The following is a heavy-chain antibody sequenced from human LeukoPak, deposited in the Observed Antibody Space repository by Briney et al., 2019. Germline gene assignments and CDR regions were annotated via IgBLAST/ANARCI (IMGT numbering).Heavy chain of an antibody. J-gene: IGHJ6*03. CDR3: ANGNRCTSPNCLGYYYFYMDV. CDR2: ISSSSSTI. Sequence: GGSLRLSCAASGFTFSSYSMNWVRQAPGKGLEWVSYISSSSSTIYYADSVKGRFTISRDNAKNSLYLQMNSLRAEDTAVYYCANGNRCTSPNCLGYYYFYMDVWGKGTTVTVSS. V-gene: IGHV3-48*01. CDR1: GFTFSSYS. D-gene: IGHD2-8*01.